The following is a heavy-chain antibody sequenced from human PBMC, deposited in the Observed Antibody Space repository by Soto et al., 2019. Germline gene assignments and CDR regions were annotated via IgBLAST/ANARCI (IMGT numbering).Heavy chain of an antibody. V-gene: IGHV3-11*06. CDR2: SSSSSSYT. D-gene: IGHD3-10*01. J-gene: IGHJ3*02. CDR3: ARDNMVRRVSLEAFDI. CDR1: VFTVIDSY. Sequence: GALRPCCSAPVFTVIDSYLSWSRKGPGPGLEWVTYSSSSSSYTNYAVSVKARFTTSRDNAKNSWYLQMNSLRAEYTAVYYCARDNMVRRVSLEAFDIWGQGTMVTVSS.